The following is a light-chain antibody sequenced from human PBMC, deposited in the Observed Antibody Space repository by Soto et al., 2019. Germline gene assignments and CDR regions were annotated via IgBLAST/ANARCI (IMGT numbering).Light chain of an antibody. Sequence: DIQMTQSPSTLSASVGDRVTITCRASHNIHTWLAWYQQKPGKAPNLLISDAFSLESGVPSRFSGSGSATEFTLTISSLQPDDFATYYCQQYASFWTFGQGTRVEVK. CDR3: QQYASFWT. CDR2: DAF. CDR1: HNIHTW. J-gene: IGKJ1*01. V-gene: IGKV1-5*01.